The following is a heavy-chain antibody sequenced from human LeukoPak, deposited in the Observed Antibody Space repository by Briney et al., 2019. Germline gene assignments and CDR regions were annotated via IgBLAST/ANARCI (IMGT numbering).Heavy chain of an antibody. Sequence: TSETLSLTCAVYGGSFSGYYCSWIRQTPGKGLEWIGEINHGGSTNYNPSLKSRVTISVDTSKNQFSLKLRSVTAADTAVYYCARSAIRGVALLAYWGRGTLVTVSS. CDR1: GGSFSGYY. V-gene: IGHV4-34*01. D-gene: IGHD3-10*01. CDR2: INHGGST. CDR3: ARSAIRGVALLAY. J-gene: IGHJ4*02.